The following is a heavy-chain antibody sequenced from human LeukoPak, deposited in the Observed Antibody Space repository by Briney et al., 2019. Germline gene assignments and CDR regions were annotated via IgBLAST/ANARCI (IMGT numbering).Heavy chain of an antibody. CDR1: GFTFSSYG. D-gene: IGHD6-13*01. CDR3: AREGTAAAGKRRSSQFDY. V-gene: IGHV3-33*01. Sequence: GGSLRLSCAASGFTFSSYGMHWVRQAPGKGLEWVAVIWWDGSNKYYADSVKGRFTISRDNSKNTPYLQMNSLRAEDTAVYYCAREGTAAAGKRRSSQFDYWGQGTLVTVSS. J-gene: IGHJ4*02. CDR2: IWWDGSNK.